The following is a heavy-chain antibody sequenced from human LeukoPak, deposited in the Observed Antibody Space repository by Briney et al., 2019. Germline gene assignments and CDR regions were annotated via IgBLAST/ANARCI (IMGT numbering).Heavy chain of an antibody. CDR1: GFTVSSNY. J-gene: IGHJ4*02. D-gene: IGHD3-10*01. V-gene: IGHV3-66*01. CDR2: IYSGGST. Sequence: GGSLRLSCAASGFTVSSNYMSWVRQAPGKGLEWVSVIYSGGSTYYADSVKGRFTISRDNAKKSLYLQMNSLRAEDTAVYYCAKVPDYYGSGRYHWGQGTLVTVS. CDR3: AKVPDYYGSGRYH.